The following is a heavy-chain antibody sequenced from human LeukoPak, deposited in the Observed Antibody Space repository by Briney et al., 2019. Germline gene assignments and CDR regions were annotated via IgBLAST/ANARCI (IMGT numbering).Heavy chain of an antibody. CDR2: MYHSGST. D-gene: IGHD6-19*01. CDR1: GYSISSAYY. Sequence: PSETLSLTCSVSGYSISSAYYWGWIRQPPGKGLEWIGTMYHSGSTNYNPSLKSRVTISVDTSKNQFSLKLSSVTAADTAVYYCARGLSLGYSSGWYYFDYWGQGTLVTVSS. CDR3: ARGLSLGYSSGWYYFDY. J-gene: IGHJ4*02. V-gene: IGHV4-38-2*02.